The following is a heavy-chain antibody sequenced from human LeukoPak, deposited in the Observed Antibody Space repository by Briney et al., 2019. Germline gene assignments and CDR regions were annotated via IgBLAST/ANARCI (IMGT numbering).Heavy chain of an antibody. D-gene: IGHD6-13*01. Sequence: GASVKVSCKASGYTFTSYYMHWVRQAPGQGLEWMGIINPSGGRASYAQKFQGRVTMTRDTSISTAYMELSRLRSDDTAVYYCARVAAAGTIWQWPTYYFDYWGQGTLVTVSS. V-gene: IGHV1-46*01. J-gene: IGHJ4*02. CDR3: ARVAAAGTIWQWPTYYFDY. CDR1: GYTFTSYY. CDR2: INPSGGRA.